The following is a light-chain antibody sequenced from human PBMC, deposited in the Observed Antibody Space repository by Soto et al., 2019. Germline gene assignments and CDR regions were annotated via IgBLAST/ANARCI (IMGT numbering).Light chain of an antibody. CDR3: QPWDSSSVV. CDR2: QDS. V-gene: IGLV3-1*01. J-gene: IGLJ2*01. CDR1: KLGDKY. Sequence: SSELTQPPSVSVSPGQTASITCSGDKLGDKYACWYQQKPGQSPVLVIYQDSKRPSGIPERFSGSNSGNTATLTISGTQAMDEADYYCQPWDSSSVVFGGGIKVTVL.